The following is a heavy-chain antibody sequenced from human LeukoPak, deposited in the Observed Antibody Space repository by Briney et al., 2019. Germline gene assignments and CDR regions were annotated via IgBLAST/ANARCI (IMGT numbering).Heavy chain of an antibody. CDR2: IYYTGRT. D-gene: IGHD2-21*01. CDR1: GGSISSYY. CDR3: ARAPPGDPKIYYYYGMDV. J-gene: IGHJ6*02. V-gene: IGHV4-59*01. Sequence: PSETLSLTCTVSGGSISSYYWSWIRQPPGKGLEWIGYIYYTGRTNYNPSLKSRATISVDTSKNQFSLKLSSVTAADTAVYYCARAPPGDPKIYYYYGMDVWGQGTTVTVSS.